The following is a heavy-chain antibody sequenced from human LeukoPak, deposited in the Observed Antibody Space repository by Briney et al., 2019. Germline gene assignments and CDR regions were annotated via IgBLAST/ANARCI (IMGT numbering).Heavy chain of an antibody. Sequence: PGGSLRLSCAASGFTFSNYAMSWVRQGPGKGLEWVSVISGDGSRTNYADSVKGRFTISRDNSKDTLFLQMNSLRAEDTAVYYCAKRAGYSSTWYSFDYWGQGTLVTVSS. CDR2: ISGDGSRT. CDR3: AKRAGYSSTWYSFDY. CDR1: GFTFSNYA. V-gene: IGHV3-23*01. D-gene: IGHD6-13*01. J-gene: IGHJ4*02.